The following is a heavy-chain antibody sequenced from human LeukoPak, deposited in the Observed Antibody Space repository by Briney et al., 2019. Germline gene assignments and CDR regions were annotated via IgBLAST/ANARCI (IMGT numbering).Heavy chain of an antibody. J-gene: IGHJ6*02. V-gene: IGHV3-23*01. Sequence: PGGSLRLSCAASGFTFSSYAMSWVRQAPGKGLEWVSAISGSGGSTYYADSVKGRFTISRDNSKNTLYLQMNSLRAEDTAVYYCARFSSDYYYYGMDAWGQGPTVTVSS. CDR2: ISGSGGST. D-gene: IGHD6-6*01. CDR3: ARFSSDYYYYGMDA. CDR1: GFTFSSYA.